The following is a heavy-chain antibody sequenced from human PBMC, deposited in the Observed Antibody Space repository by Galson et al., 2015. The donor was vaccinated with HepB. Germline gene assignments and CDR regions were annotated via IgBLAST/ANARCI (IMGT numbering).Heavy chain of an antibody. CDR2: IDNDRIR. D-gene: IGHD1-26*01. CDR3: ARIDRVKWDLLPGIFDI. J-gene: IGHJ3*02. CDR1: GFNVSHKY. Sequence: SLRLSCAASGFNVSHKYMSWVRQAPGKGLEWVSVIDNDRIRNYADSVKGRFTISRDTSKNTLYLQMNSLRAEDAAVYYCARIDRVKWDLLPGIFDIWGPGTRVTVSS. V-gene: IGHV3-53*01.